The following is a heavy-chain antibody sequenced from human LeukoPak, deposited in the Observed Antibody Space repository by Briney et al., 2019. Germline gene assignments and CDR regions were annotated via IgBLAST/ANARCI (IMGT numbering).Heavy chain of an antibody. CDR2: IIPILGIA. V-gene: IGHV1-69*04. Sequence: ASVKVSCKASGGTLXSYAISWVRQAPGQGLEWMGRIIPILGIANYTQKFQGRVTITADKSTSTAYMELSSLRSEDTAVYYCASGSWSGYYLDYWGQGTLVTVSS. CDR3: ASGSWSGYYLDY. D-gene: IGHD3-3*01. CDR1: GGTLXSYA. J-gene: IGHJ4*02.